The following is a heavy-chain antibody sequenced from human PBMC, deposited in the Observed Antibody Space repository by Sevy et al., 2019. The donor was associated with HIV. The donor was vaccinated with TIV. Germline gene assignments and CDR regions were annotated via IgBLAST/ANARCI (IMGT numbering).Heavy chain of an antibody. V-gene: IGHV3-30*04. Sequence: GGSLRLSCAASGFTFSIYAIHWVRQAPGKGLEWVTVISYDGGNIYYADSVKGRFTVSRDNSQDTVYLQMNSLRPEDTAAYYCARDLPSAVIHPIYYYGMDVWGQGTTVTVSS. CDR1: GFTFSIYA. J-gene: IGHJ6*02. CDR3: ARDLPSAVIHPIYYYGMDV. CDR2: ISYDGGNI. D-gene: IGHD2-21*01.